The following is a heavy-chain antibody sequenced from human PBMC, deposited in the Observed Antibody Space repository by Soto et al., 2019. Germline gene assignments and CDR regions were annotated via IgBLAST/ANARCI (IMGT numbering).Heavy chain of an antibody. Sequence: GGSLRLSCAASGFTFAEYAMHWVRQAPGKGLEWVSGISCNSATIGYADSVKGRFTIARDNAKNSLYLQMNSLRPEDTALYYCAKGHEVLVHPFFDYWGQGNLVTVSS. V-gene: IGHV3-9*01. CDR2: ISCNSATI. CDR3: AKGHEVLVHPFFDY. D-gene: IGHD2-21*01. J-gene: IGHJ4*02. CDR1: GFTFAEYA.